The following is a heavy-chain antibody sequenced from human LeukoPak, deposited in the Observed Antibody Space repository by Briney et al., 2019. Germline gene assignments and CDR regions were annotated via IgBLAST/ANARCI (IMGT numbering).Heavy chain of an antibody. CDR3: ARAFCGGDCTPGGAFDI. D-gene: IGHD2-21*02. Sequence: SETLSLTCRVSGGSINSYYRSWVRQPAGKAPEWIGRIYVSGTTSYNPSLSSRVTMSLDTSKNQFSLRLNSVTAADTAVYYCARAFCGGDCTPGGAFDIWGQGTMVTVSS. CDR1: GGSINSYY. J-gene: IGHJ3*02. CDR2: IYVSGTT. V-gene: IGHV4-4*07.